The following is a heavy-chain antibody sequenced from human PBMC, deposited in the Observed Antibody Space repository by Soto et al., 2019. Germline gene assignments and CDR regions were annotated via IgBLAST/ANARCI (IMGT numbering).Heavy chain of an antibody. CDR1: GYSFTSYW. D-gene: IGHD2-2*01. J-gene: IGHJ5*02. CDR2: IYPGDSDT. V-gene: IGHV5-51*01. Sequence: GESLKISCTGVGYSFTSYWIAWVRQMPGKGLEWMGIIYPGDSDTRYSPSFQGQVTISADKSITSVYLQWSSLKASDTAMYYCARGYCTTTICDPWFDPWGQGTLVTVSS. CDR3: ARGYCTTTICDPWFDP.